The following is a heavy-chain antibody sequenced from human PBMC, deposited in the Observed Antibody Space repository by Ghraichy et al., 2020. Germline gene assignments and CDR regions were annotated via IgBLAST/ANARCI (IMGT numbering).Heavy chain of an antibody. J-gene: IGHJ4*02. CDR2: IIPIFGTA. D-gene: IGHD3-9*01. CDR1: GGTFSSYA. CDR3: AATPNVLRYFDWLPYYDY. Sequence: SVKVSCKASGGTFSSYAISWVRQAPGQGLEWMGGIIPIFGTANYAQKFQGRVTITADESTSTAYMELSSLRSEDTAVYYCAATPNVLRYFDWLPYYDYWGQGTLVTVSS. V-gene: IGHV1-69*13.